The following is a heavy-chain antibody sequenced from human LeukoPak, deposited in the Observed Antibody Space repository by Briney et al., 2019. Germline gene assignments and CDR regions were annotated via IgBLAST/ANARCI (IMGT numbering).Heavy chain of an antibody. CDR2: IRYDGSNK. CDR1: GFTFSSYG. Sequence: PGGSLRLSCAASGFTFSSYGMHWVRQAPGKGLEWVAFIRYDGSNKYYADSVKGRFTIPRDNSKNTLYLQMNSLRAEDTAVYYCAKGPFPRYCSSTSCEYYFDYWGQGTLVTVSS. D-gene: IGHD2-2*01. J-gene: IGHJ4*02. V-gene: IGHV3-30*02. CDR3: AKGPFPRYCSSTSCEYYFDY.